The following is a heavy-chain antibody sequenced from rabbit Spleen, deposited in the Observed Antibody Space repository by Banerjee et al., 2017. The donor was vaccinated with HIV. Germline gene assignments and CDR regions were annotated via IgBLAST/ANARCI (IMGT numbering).Heavy chain of an antibody. Sequence: QQLEESGGDLVKPGASLTLTCKASGIDFSSGAYMCWVRQAPGKGLESIACIGTNNGGIWYASWAKGRFTISKTSSTTVTLQMTSLTAADTATYFCESDLGGGNSYYAMKLWGPGTLVTVS. CDR1: GIDFSSGAY. CDR2: IGTNNGGI. D-gene: IGHD8-1*01. J-gene: IGHJ4*01. V-gene: IGHV1S40*01. CDR3: ESDLGGGNSYYAMKL.